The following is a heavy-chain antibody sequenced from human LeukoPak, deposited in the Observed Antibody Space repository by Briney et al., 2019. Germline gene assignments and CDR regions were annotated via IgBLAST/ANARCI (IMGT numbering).Heavy chain of an antibody. Sequence: PGGSLRLSCAASGFTFSHYGMHWVRQAPGKGLEWVAVVWDNGINKFYADSVKGRFTISRDNSKNTLYLQMNSLRAEDTAVYYCAKVLDYGDFLYYYYYYMDVWGKGTTVTVSS. CDR3: AKVLDYGDFLYYYYYYMDV. J-gene: IGHJ6*03. CDR1: GFTFSHYG. V-gene: IGHV3-30*02. CDR2: VWDNGINK. D-gene: IGHD4-17*01.